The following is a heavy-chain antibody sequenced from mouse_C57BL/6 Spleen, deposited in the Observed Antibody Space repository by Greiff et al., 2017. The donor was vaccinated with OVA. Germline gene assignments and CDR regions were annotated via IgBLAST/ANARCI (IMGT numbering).Heavy chain of an antibody. CDR1: GFTFSDYG. V-gene: IGHV5-17*01. D-gene: IGHD2-4*01. CDR2: ISSGSSTI. Sequence: EVMLVESGGGLVKPGGSLKLSCAASGFTFSDYGMHWVRQAPEKGLEWVAYISSGSSTIYYADTVKGRFTISRDNAKNTLFLQMTSLRSEDTAMYYCARKNMEGDYDVEYAMDYWGQGTSVTVSS. J-gene: IGHJ4*01. CDR3: ARKNMEGDYDVEYAMDY.